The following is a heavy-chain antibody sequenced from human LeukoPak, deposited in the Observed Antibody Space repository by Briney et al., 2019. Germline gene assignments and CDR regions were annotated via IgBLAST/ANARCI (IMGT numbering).Heavy chain of an antibody. CDR3: AKGDYNYYYGMDV. V-gene: IGHV3-9*01. CDR2: ISWNSGSI. CDR1: GFTFDDYA. Sequence: GGSLRLSCAASGFTFDDYAMHWVRQAPGKGLEWVSGISWNSGSIGYGDSVKGRFTISRDNAKNSLYLQMNSLRAEDTALYYCAKGDYNYYYGMDVWGQGTTVTVSS. J-gene: IGHJ6*02.